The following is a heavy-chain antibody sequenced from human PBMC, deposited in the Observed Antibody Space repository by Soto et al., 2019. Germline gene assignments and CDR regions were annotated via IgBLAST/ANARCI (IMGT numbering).Heavy chain of an antibody. J-gene: IGHJ4*02. CDR1: GGSISSYY. D-gene: IGHD6-19*01. Sequence: PSETLSLTCTVSGGSISSYYWSWIRQPPGKGLEWIGYIYYSGSTNYNPSLKSRVTISVDTSKNQFSLKLSSVTAADTAVYYCARDRRGYSSGWNPVYYFDYWGQGTMGTVSS. V-gene: IGHV4-59*01. CDR2: IYYSGST. CDR3: ARDRRGYSSGWNPVYYFDY.